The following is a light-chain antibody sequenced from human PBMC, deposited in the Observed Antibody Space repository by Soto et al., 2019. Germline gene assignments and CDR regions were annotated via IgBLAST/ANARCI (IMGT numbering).Light chain of an antibody. V-gene: IGLV1-44*01. CDR3: ATWDDSLNVMV. CDR1: DSNIGSTT. Sequence: QPVLTQPPSASGTPGQRVTISCSGGDSNIGSTTVNWYQQLPGSAPKLLIYSDNQRPSGVPDRFSGSKSGASASLAISGLQSADEAYYYCATWDDSLNVMVFGGGTQLTVL. CDR2: SDN. J-gene: IGLJ2*01.